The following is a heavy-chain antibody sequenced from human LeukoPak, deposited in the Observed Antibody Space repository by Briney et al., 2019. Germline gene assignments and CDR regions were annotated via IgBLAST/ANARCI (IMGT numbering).Heavy chain of an antibody. D-gene: IGHD5-24*01. CDR2: ISGDAVSS. CDR3: VREQFSHTSNYFDN. Sequence: PGGSLRLSCAASGFMFYDYAMHWVRQVPGRGLEWVSLISGDAVSSFYTDSVKGRFTISRDNNNSSLSLQMRRLTTEDTAFYYCVREQFSHTSNYFDNWGQGILVTVSS. V-gene: IGHV3-43*02. CDR1: GFMFYDYA. J-gene: IGHJ4*02.